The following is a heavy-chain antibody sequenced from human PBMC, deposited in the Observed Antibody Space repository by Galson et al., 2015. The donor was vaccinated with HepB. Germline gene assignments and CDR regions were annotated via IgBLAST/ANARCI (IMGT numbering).Heavy chain of an antibody. CDR1: GGSISSSSYY. J-gene: IGHJ3*02. D-gene: IGHD1-20*01. CDR3: ARISLTGTTTFDI. Sequence: ETLSLTCTVSGGSISSSSYYWGWIRQPPGKGLEWIGSIYYSGSTYYNPSLKSRVTISVDRSKNQFSLKLSSVTAADTAVYYCARISLTGTTTFDIWGQGTMVTVSS. V-gene: IGHV4-39*07. CDR2: IYYSGST.